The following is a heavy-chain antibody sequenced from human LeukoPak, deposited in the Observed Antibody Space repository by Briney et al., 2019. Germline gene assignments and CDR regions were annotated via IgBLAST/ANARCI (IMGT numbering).Heavy chain of an antibody. J-gene: IGHJ4*02. CDR1: GFTFSNAW. CDR2: VSYDGSK. D-gene: IGHD2-21*01. CDR3: AKDLNRGLPDY. V-gene: IGHV3-30*18. Sequence: GGSLRLSCAASGFTFSNAWMSWVRQAPGKGLEWVAVVSYDGSKYYADSVKGRFTISRDNSKNTLYLQMSSLRAEDTAVYYCAKDLNRGLPDYWGQGTLVTVSS.